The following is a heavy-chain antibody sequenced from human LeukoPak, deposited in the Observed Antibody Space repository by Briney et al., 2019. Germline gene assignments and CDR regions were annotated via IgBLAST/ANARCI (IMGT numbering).Heavy chain of an antibody. CDR2: INQDGSEK. CDR3: ARNYVLVGAQKNIDY. V-gene: IGHV3-7*01. D-gene: IGHD3-16*01. Sequence: GGSLRLSCAASGFTFSRYWMAWVRQAPGKGLEWVANINQDGSEKHYVDSVKGRFTISRDNAENSLYLQLNGLRAADTAVYYCARNYVLVGAQKNIDYWGQGTLVIVSS. J-gene: IGHJ4*02. CDR1: GFTFSRYW.